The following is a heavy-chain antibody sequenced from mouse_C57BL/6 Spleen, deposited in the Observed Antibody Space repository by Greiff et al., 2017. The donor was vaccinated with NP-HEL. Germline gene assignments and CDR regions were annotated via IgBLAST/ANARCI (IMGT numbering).Heavy chain of an antibody. CDR1: GFTFSDYY. V-gene: IGHV5-16*01. CDR3: ARGEAYYGNYRDAMDY. CDR2: INYDGSST. J-gene: IGHJ4*01. Sequence: EVKLVESEGGLVQPGSSMKLSCTASGFTFSDYYMAWVRQVPEKGLEWVANINYDGSSTYYLDSLKSRFTISRDNAKNILYLQMSSLKSEDTATYYCARGEAYYGNYRDAMDYWGQGTSVTVSS. D-gene: IGHD2-10*01.